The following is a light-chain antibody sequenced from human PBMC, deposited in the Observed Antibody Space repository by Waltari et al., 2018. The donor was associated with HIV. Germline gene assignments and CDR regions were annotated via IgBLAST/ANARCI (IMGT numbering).Light chain of an antibody. Sequence: SYVLTQPPSVSVAPGKTARITCGGNNIASKSVHWYQHKPGQAPVLVIADDSGRPSGIPERFSGSNSGNTATLTISRVEAGDEADYYCQVWDSSGDHPLFGGGTKLTVL. CDR3: QVWDSSGDHPL. CDR2: DDS. J-gene: IGLJ2*01. CDR1: NIASKS. V-gene: IGLV3-21*04.